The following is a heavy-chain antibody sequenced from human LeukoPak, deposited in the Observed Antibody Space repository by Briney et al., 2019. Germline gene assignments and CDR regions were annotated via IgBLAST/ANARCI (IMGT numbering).Heavy chain of an antibody. J-gene: IGHJ4*02. CDR2: IYYSGST. Sequence: PSQTLSLTCTVSGGSISSGGYYWSWIRQHPGKGLEWIGSIYYSGSTYYNPSLKSRLTISVDTSKNQFSLKLSSVTAADTAVYYCARDSRSGPRGHDYWGQGTLVTVSS. V-gene: IGHV4-31*03. CDR3: ARDSRSGPRGHDY. CDR1: GGSISSGGYY.